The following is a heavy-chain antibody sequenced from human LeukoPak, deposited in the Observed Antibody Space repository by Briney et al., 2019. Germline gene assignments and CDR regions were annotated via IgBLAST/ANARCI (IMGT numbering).Heavy chain of an antibody. D-gene: IGHD3-10*01. CDR2: INHSGST. Sequence: SQTLSLTCTVSGGSISSGDYYWSWIRQPPGKGLEWIGEINHSGSTNYNPSLKSRVTISVDTSKNQFSLKLSSVTAADTAVYYCARGRRGSGKGFFDYWGQGTLVTVSS. J-gene: IGHJ4*02. CDR3: ARGRRGSGKGFFDY. CDR1: GGSISSGDYY. V-gene: IGHV4-30-4*08.